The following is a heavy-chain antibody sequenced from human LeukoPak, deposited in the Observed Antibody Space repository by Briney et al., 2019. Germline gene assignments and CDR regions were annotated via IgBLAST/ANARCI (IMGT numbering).Heavy chain of an antibody. V-gene: IGHV3-30*02. Sequence: GGSLRLSCAASGFTFSSYGMHWVRQAPGKGLEWVAFIRYDGSNKYYADSVKGRFTISRDNSKNTLYLQMNSLRAEDTAVYYCAKKGICGNYCYYYYMDVWGKGTTVTVSS. CDR2: IRYDGSNK. J-gene: IGHJ6*03. CDR1: GFTFSSYG. CDR3: AKKGICGNYCYYYYMDV. D-gene: IGHD4-23*01.